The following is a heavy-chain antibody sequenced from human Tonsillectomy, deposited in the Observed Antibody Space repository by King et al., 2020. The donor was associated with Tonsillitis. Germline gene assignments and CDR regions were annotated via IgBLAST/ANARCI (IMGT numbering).Heavy chain of an antibody. CDR1: GYTFTGNY. J-gene: IGHJ6*03. Sequence: VQLVQSGAEVKKPGASVRVSCRASGYTFTGNYIHWLRQAPGQGLEWMGWINPSSGTTDYAQKFRGRVTMSRDTSISTAYMELSRLTSADTAVYYCARDPDPSMRWLNYFYYYMDVWGKGTTVTVSS. V-gene: IGHV1-2*02. CDR3: ARDPDPSMRWLNYFYYYMDV. D-gene: IGHD5-18*01. CDR2: INPSSGTT.